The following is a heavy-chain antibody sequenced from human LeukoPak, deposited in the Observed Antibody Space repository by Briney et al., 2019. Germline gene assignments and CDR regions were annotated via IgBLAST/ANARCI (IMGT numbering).Heavy chain of an antibody. CDR1: GFTFSSYG. V-gene: IGHV3-30*18. Sequence: GGSLRLSCAASGFTFSSYGMHGVRQAPGKGLEGVADISYDGSNKYYAYSVNVRFTISRDNSKNTLYLQMNSLRAEDTAVYYCAKGAAGLWTYYYYYYMDVWGKGTTVTVSS. D-gene: IGHD5-18*01. CDR3: AKGAAGLWTYYYYYYMDV. J-gene: IGHJ6*03. CDR2: ISYDGSNK.